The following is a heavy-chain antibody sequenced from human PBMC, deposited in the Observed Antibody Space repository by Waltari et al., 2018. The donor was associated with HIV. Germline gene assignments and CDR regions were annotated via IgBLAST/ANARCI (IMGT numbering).Heavy chain of an antibody. V-gene: IGHV4-34*01. CDR3: ARGEGIILGDTSTLRIQETSSYYFGLDV. CDR1: GGTFNNYY. J-gene: IGHJ6*02. D-gene: IGHD3-16*01. CDR2: ATQPGRL. Sequence: QVRLDQWGAGLLRPAETLSLTCAVYGGTFNNYYWTWIRQAPGKGLEWLGEATQPGRLPYNPSRKGRLTISVDPSKNQVSIQLKSVRAADTAVYYCARGEGIILGDTSTLRIQETSSYYFGLDVWGHGTPVIIS.